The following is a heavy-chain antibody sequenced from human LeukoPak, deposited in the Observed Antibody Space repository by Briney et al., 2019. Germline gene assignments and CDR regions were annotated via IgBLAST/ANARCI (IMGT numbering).Heavy chain of an antibody. V-gene: IGHV3-23*01. CDR3: VRDLRRMGATTAYLHH. Sequence: PGGSLRLSCAASGFTFSSYAMSWVRQAPGKGLEWVSAISGSGGSTYYADSLEGRFTISRDDAKNTLYLRMNSLRVDDMAIYYCVRDLRRMGATTAYLHHWGQGTLVTVSS. CDR2: ISGSGGST. J-gene: IGHJ1*01. D-gene: IGHD1-26*01. CDR1: GFTFSSYA.